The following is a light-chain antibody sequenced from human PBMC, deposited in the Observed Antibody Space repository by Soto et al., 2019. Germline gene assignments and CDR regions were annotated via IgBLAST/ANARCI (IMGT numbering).Light chain of an antibody. CDR3: QQYNSYSRT. V-gene: IGKV1-5*01. CDR1: ENINTW. Sequence: DIQMTQSPSTVSASLGDRVTVTCRAGENINTWLAWYQQKPGKAPKLLIYDASSLESGVPSRFSGSGSGTDFTLTINSLQPDDFATYFCQQYNSYSRTFGQGTKVDIK. J-gene: IGKJ1*01. CDR2: DAS.